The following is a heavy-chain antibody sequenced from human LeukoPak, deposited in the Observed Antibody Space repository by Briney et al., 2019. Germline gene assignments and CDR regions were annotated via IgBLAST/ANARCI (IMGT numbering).Heavy chain of an antibody. CDR1: GGTFSSYA. CDR3: ARGRVVMGGYPYYYYMDV. D-gene: IGHD3-22*01. Sequence: ASVKVSCKASGGTFSSYAISWVRQAPGQGLEWMGGIIPIFGTANYAQKFQGRVTITTDESTSTAYMELSGLRSEDTALYYCARGRVVMGGYPYYYYMDVWGKGTTVTVSS. J-gene: IGHJ6*03. CDR2: IIPIFGTA. V-gene: IGHV1-69*05.